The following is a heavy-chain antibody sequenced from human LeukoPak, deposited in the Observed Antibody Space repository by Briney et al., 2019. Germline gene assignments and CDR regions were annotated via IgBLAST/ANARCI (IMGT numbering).Heavy chain of an antibody. CDR3: ARRPYSTSWYYFDY. Sequence: PGGSLRLSCAASAFSLNAYNMNWVRQAPGKGLEWVSYISSSGSMLHYADSVKGRFTISRDNAKNSLYLQMSSLRVEDTAVYYCARRPYSTSWYYFDYWGQGTLVTVSS. CDR1: AFSLNAYN. D-gene: IGHD6-13*01. CDR2: ISSSGSML. J-gene: IGHJ4*02. V-gene: IGHV3-48*04.